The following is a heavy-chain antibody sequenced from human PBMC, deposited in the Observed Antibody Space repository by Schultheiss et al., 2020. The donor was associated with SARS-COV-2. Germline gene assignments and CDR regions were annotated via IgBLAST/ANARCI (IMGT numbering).Heavy chain of an antibody. CDR3: AREVITMVRGVRYYYGMDV. V-gene: IGHV4-34*01. CDR1: GGSISSYY. J-gene: IGHJ6*02. Sequence: SETLSLTCTVSGGSISSYYWSWIRQPPGKGLEWIGEINHSGSTNYNPSLKSRVTISVDTSKNQFSLKLSSVTAADTAVYYCAREVITMVRGVRYYYGMDVWGQGTTVTVSS. CDR2: INHSGST. D-gene: IGHD3-10*01.